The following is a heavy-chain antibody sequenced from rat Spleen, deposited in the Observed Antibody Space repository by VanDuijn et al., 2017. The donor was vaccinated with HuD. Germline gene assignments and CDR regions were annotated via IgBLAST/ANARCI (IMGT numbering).Heavy chain of an antibody. Sequence: EVQLVESGGGLVQPGRSLKLSCVASGFTFNAYCMTWIRQAPGKGLEWVASISNTGGSVNYPDSVKGRFTISRDNAQNTLYLQMSKLGSEDTAIYYCVREELGVRDWGQGVMVTVSS. D-gene: IGHD4-3*01. CDR1: GFTFNAYC. J-gene: IGHJ2*01. CDR3: VREELGVRD. V-gene: IGHV5-31*01. CDR2: ISNTGGSV.